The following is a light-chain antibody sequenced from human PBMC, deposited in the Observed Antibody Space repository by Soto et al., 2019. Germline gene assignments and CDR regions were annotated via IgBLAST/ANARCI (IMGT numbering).Light chain of an antibody. Sequence: QSALTQPASVSGSPGQSITMSCTGTSSDVGGYNYVSWYQQHPGKTPKLMIYEVSNRPSGVSNRFSGSKSGNTASLTISGLQAEYEPDYYCGSYTSSSTWVFGGGTKLTVL. CDR3: GSYTSSSTWV. CDR2: EVS. V-gene: IGLV2-14*01. CDR1: SSDVGGYNY. J-gene: IGLJ3*02.